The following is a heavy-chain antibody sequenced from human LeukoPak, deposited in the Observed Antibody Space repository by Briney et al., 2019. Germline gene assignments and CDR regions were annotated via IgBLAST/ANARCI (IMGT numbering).Heavy chain of an antibody. Sequence: GASVKVSCKASGYTFTSYAMHWVRQAPGQRLEWMGWINAGNGNTKYSQKFQGRVTITRDTSASTAYMELNSLRSEDTAVYYCARVGSSSWVDYWGQGTLVTVSS. CDR2: INAGNGNT. CDR3: ARVGSSSWVDY. V-gene: IGHV1-3*01. CDR1: GYTFTSYA. J-gene: IGHJ4*02. D-gene: IGHD6-13*01.